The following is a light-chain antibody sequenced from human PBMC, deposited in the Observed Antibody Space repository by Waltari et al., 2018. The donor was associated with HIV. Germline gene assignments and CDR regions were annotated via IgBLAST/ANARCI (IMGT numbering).Light chain of an antibody. V-gene: IGLV2-23*02. CDR3: CSYVSNVI. Sequence: QSALTQPASVSGSPGQSITLSCTRTSSDVATYKLVSWYQQHPGKAPKLMIYEVSKRPSGVSDRFSGSKSGDTASLTISGLQAEDEADYYCCSYVSNVIFGGGTKLTVL. CDR2: EVS. J-gene: IGLJ2*01. CDR1: SSDVATYKL.